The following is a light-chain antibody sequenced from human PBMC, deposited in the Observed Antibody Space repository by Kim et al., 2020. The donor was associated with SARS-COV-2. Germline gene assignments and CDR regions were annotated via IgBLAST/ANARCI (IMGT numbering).Light chain of an antibody. J-gene: IGKJ4*01. Sequence: ATVGDRVTIACQASHDISNYLAWYQQKQGTAPKIRIYAATYLESGVPSRCSGSGSGTEFTLTISSLQPEDIATYYCQQPTTFPLTFGGGTKVDIK. CDR1: HDISNY. CDR2: AAT. V-gene: IGKV1-12*01. CDR3: QQPTTFPLT.